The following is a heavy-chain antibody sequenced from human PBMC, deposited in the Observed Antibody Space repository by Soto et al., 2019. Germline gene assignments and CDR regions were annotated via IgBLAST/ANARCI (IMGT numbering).Heavy chain of an antibody. CDR2: INPSGGST. CDR1: GYTFTSYA. V-gene: IGHV1-46*01. J-gene: IGHJ4*02. CDR3: TREGNGYKYYFDY. D-gene: IGHD5-12*01. Sequence: ASVKVSCKASGYTFTSYAMHWVRQAPGQGLEWMGSINPSGGSTSYAQKFQGRVTMTRDTSTSTVYMELSSLRSEDTAVYYCTREGNGYKYYFDYWGQGTLVNVS.